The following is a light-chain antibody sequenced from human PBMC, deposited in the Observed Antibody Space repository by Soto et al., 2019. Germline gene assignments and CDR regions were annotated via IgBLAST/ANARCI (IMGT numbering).Light chain of an antibody. V-gene: IGKV1-5*01. CDR2: DAS. Sequence: DIQMTQSPSTLSASVGDRVTITCRASQNISTWLAWFQQKPGKAPNLLIYDASSLQSGVPSRFSGSGSGTDFTLTISNLQPEDFATYYCQQSYSTLPITFGQGTRLEIK. CDR3: QQSYSTLPIT. J-gene: IGKJ5*01. CDR1: QNISTW.